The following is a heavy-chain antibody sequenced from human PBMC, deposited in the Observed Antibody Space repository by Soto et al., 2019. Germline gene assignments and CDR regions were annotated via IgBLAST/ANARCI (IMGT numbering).Heavy chain of an antibody. J-gene: IGHJ4*02. CDR1: GVTFSNAW. V-gene: IGHV3-15*01. D-gene: IGHD2-21*02. CDR2: IKSKTDGEPT. CDR3: TLHIVVVTSVHNYFNH. Sequence: EVQLVDSGGGMVKPGGSLTLSCAASGVTFSNAWMSWVRQAPGKGLEWVGRIKSKTDGEPTDYAAPVKGRFTISRDDSKNTMYLQMNSLKIEETAVYYCTLHIVVVTSVHNYFNHWGQGTLVTVSS.